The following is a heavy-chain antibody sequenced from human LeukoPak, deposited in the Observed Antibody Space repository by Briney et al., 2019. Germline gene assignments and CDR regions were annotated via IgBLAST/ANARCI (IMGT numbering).Heavy chain of an antibody. CDR3: AKYSSGYNYGFDY. D-gene: IGHD5-18*01. CDR1: RFTFSSYW. V-gene: IGHV3-7*03. J-gene: IGHJ4*02. Sequence: PGGSLRLSCAASRFTFSSYWMSWVRQAPGKGLEWVANIKQDGSEKYYVDSVKGRFTISRGNAKNSLYLQMNSLRAEDTAVYYCAKYSSGYNYGFDYWGQGTLVTVSS. CDR2: IKQDGSEK.